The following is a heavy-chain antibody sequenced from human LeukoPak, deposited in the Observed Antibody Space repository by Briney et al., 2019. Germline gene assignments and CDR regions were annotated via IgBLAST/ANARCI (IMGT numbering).Heavy chain of an antibody. CDR2: IRYDGSNK. CDR1: GFTFSSYG. Sequence: GGSLRLSCAASGFTFSSYGMHWVRQAPGKGLEWAAFIRYDGSNKYYADSVKGRFTISRDNSKNTLYLQMNSLRAEDTAVYYCAKDSGYYYDSSGYYPDYWGQGTLVTVSS. V-gene: IGHV3-30*02. CDR3: AKDSGYYYDSSGYYPDY. J-gene: IGHJ4*02. D-gene: IGHD3-22*01.